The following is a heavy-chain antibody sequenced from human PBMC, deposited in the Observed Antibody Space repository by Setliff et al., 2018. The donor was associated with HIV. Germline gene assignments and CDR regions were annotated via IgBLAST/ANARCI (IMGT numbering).Heavy chain of an antibody. CDR2: VHNSAGS. CDR3: ARDRIEVLADSPHDVFDI. J-gene: IGHJ3*02. V-gene: IGHV4-4*07. CDR1: GYSVSGYY. D-gene: IGHD3-22*01. Sequence: LSLTCAVSGYSVSGYYWSWIRQPAGRGLEWIGRVHNSAGSNYNPSLKSRVTMSVDTAKNQLSLKLTAVSAADTAVYYCARDRIEVLADSPHDVFDIWGRGIMVTVSS.